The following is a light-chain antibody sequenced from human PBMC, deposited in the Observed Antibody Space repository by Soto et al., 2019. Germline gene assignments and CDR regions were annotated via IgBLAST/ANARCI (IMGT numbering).Light chain of an antibody. CDR2: AAS. CDR3: QQSYSSPPT. CDR1: QSISSY. V-gene: IGKV1-39*01. Sequence: DIQMTQSPSSLSASVGDRVTITCRASQSISSYLNWYQQKPGKAPKLLIYAASSLQSGVPSRFIGSRAGTDVTLTISSLQPEDVSTYYCQQSYSSPPTFGQGTKVEIK. J-gene: IGKJ1*01.